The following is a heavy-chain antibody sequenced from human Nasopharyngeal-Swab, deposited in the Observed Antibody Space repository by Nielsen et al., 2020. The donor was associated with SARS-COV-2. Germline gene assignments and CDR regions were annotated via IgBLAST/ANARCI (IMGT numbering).Heavy chain of an antibody. J-gene: IGHJ6*02. V-gene: IGHV3-21*01. Sequence: GESLTISCAASGFTFSSYSMNWVRQAPGKGLEWVSSISSSSSYIYYADSVKGRFTISRDNAKNSLYLQMNSLRAEDTAVYYCARDLGELPYYYYGMDVWGQGTTVTVSS. CDR2: ISSSSSYI. CDR1: GFTFSSYS. CDR3: ARDLGELPYYYYGMDV. D-gene: IGHD3-16*01.